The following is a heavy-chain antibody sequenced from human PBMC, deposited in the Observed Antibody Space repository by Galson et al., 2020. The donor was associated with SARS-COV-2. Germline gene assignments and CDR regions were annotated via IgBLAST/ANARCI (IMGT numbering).Heavy chain of an antibody. J-gene: IGHJ5*02. Sequence: GGSLRLSCAASGFTFSGSAMHWVRQAPGKGLEWVGRIRSTVNNYATAYAASVKGRFIISRDDSKNTAYLQMNSLETEDTAVYYCIRRKAGAFGWFDPWGQGTLVTVSS. CDR3: IRRKAGAFGWFDP. CDR2: IRSTVNNYAT. D-gene: IGHD6-19*01. V-gene: IGHV3-73*01. CDR1: GFTFSGSA.